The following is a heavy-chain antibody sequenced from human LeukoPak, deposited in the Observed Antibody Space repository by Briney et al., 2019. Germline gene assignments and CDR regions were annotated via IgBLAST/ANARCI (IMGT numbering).Heavy chain of an antibody. Sequence: SETLSLTCAVYGGSFSGYYWSWIRQPPGKGLEWIGEINHSGSTNYNPSLKSRVTISVDTSKNQFSPKLSSVTAADTAVYYCARGRTRFYYYYGMDVWGQGTTVTVSS. CDR3: ARGRTRFYYYYGMDV. V-gene: IGHV4-34*01. CDR2: INHSGST. CDR1: GGSFSGYY. D-gene: IGHD1-14*01. J-gene: IGHJ6*02.